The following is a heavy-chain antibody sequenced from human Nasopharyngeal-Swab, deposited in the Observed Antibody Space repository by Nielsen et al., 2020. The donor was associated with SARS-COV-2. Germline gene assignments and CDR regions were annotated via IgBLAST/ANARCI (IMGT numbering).Heavy chain of an antibody. J-gene: IGHJ5*02. Sequence: VRQAPGKGLEWVAVISYDGSNIYYADSVKGRFTISRDNAKNSLYLQMNSLRAEDTAVYYCARGSFEELTIFGVVYSTNWFDPWGQGTLVTVSS. CDR2: ISYDGSNI. CDR3: ARGSFEELTIFGVVYSTNWFDP. D-gene: IGHD3-3*01. V-gene: IGHV3-30-3*01.